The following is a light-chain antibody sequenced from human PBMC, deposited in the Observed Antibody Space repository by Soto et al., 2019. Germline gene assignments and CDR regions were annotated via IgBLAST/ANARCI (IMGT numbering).Light chain of an antibody. J-gene: IGKJ1*01. CDR3: QQYNNWWT. Sequence: EIVMTQSPATLSVYPGERATLSCRASQSVRSNLAWYQQKPGQAPRLLIYGASTRATGIPARFSGSGSGTEFTLTISSLQSEDFAVYYCQQYNNWWTFGQGTKVDI. V-gene: IGKV3-15*01. CDR2: GAS. CDR1: QSVRSN.